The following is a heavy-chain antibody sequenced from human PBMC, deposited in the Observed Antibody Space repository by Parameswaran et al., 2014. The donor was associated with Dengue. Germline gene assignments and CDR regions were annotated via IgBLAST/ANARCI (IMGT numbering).Heavy chain of an antibody. J-gene: IGHJ4*02. CDR2: IREDGSEE. CDR3: ARNSRDSGLMLYALHFDS. D-gene: IGHD2-8*01. V-gene: IGHV3-7*01. Sequence: WIRQAPRKGLEWVALIREDGSEEYYVDSVKGRFTISRDNAKNSLYLQMNSLRAEDTAVYYCARNSRDSGLMLYALHFDSWGQGMLVTVSS.